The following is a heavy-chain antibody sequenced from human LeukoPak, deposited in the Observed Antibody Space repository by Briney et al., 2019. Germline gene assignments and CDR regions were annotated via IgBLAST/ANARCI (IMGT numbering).Heavy chain of an antibody. CDR2: ISGGGGST. D-gene: IGHD1-26*01. Sequence: GGSLRLSCVASGFTFTSYSMNWVRQAPGKGLEWVSTISGGGGSTYYADSVKGRFTISRDNSKNTLYLQVNSLRAEDTAVYYCAKGGKWDVTPFDYWGQGTLVTASS. V-gene: IGHV3-23*01. CDR3: AKGGKWDVTPFDY. CDR1: GFTFTSYS. J-gene: IGHJ4*02.